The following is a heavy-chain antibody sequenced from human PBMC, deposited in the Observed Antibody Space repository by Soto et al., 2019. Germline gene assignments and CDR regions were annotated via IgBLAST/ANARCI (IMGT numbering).Heavy chain of an antibody. CDR3: ARAHYYDSSGYFPNFDY. CDR2: MNPNSGNT. J-gene: IGHJ4*02. D-gene: IGHD3-22*01. CDR1: GYTFTSYD. Sequence: QVQLVQSGAEVKKPGASVKVSCKASGYTFTSYDINWVRQATGQGLEWMGWMNPNSGNTGYAQKFQGRVTMTRNTSISTFYMWLSSLRSEDTAVYYCARAHYYDSSGYFPNFDYWGQGTLVTVSS. V-gene: IGHV1-8*01.